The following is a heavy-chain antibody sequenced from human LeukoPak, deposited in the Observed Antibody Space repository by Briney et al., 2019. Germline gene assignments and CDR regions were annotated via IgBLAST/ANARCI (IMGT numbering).Heavy chain of an antibody. D-gene: IGHD6-13*01. CDR3: ARRLAAAGFYFFDY. J-gene: IGHJ4*02. CDR1: GYSFTSYW. Sequence: GGSLNISWKGSGYSFTSYWIGWVRQMHGKGLEWMGIIYPGDSDSRYSPSFQGQVTISADKSTSTASLQWSSLKASDTAMYYCARRLAAAGFYFFDYWGQGTLVTVSS. CDR2: IYPGDSDS. V-gene: IGHV5-51*01.